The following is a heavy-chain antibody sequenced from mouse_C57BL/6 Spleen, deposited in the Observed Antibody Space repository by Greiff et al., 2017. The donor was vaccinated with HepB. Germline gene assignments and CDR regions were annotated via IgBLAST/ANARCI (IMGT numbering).Heavy chain of an antibody. V-gene: IGHV1-26*01. D-gene: IGHD1-1*01. CDR2: INPNNGGT. J-gene: IGHJ4*01. Sequence: EVQLQQSGPELVKPGASVKISCKASGYTFTDYYMNWVKQSHGKSLEWIGDINPNNGGTSYNQKFKGKATLTVDKSSSTAYMERRSLTSEDSAVYYCARKGYYGSSYEDYAMDYWGQGTSGTVSS. CDR1: GYTFTDYY. CDR3: ARKGYYGSSYEDYAMDY.